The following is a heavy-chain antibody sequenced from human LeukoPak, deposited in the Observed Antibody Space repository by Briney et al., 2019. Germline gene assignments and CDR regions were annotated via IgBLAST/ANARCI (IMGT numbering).Heavy chain of an antibody. J-gene: IGHJ4*02. D-gene: IGHD3-3*01. CDR2: ITGDGGGT. V-gene: IGHV3-23*01. CDR3: TKEEHIDGRFVTLDY. Sequence: PGRSLRLSCAASGFTFSSYVMSWVSQAPGKGLEWVSAITGDGGGTNYVDSVKGRFTISRDNSKNTLFLQMSSLRAEDTALYYCTKEEHIDGRFVTLDYWGQGALVTVSS. CDR1: GFTFSSYV.